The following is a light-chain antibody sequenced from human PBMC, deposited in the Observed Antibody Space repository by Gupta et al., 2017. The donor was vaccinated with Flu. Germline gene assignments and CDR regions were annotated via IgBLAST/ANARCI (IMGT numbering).Light chain of an antibody. CDR1: ERVVSSAGNTP. CDR3: MQGASWPWA. J-gene: IGKJ2*01. Sequence: GKLGQPASLSCKLSERVVSSAGNTPLQGFHQGPGQSPRSPRYQVSDRDTGVPDRFSGSGSGTEFTRKIRRVEAEDVGIYLGMQGASWPWAFGQGTKVEIK. V-gene: IGKV2-30*01. CDR2: QVS.